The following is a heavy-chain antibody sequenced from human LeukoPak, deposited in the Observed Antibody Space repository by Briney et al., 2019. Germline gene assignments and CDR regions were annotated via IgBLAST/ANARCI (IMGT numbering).Heavy chain of an antibody. CDR1: GGSFSDDF. CDR2: INRSGST. Sequence: KPSETLSLTCAVYGGSFSDDFWSWIRQPPGKGLEWIGEINRSGSTNYNPSLKNRVTMSVNMSKNQFSLKLSSVTAADTAVYYCTRANYDFGSGYLRGWFGPWGQGTLVTVSS. V-gene: IGHV4-34*01. CDR3: TRANYDFGSGYLRGWFGP. J-gene: IGHJ5*02. D-gene: IGHD3-3*01.